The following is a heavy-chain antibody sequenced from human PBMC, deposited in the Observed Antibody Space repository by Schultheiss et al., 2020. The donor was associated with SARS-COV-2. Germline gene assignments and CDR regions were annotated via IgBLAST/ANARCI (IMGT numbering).Heavy chain of an antibody. CDR1: GFTFDDYA. V-gene: IGHV3-9*01. CDR2: ISWNSGSI. CDR3: ARAAYGLGSSIYYGLDV. J-gene: IGHJ6*02. Sequence: GGSLRLSCAASGFTFDDYAMHWVRQAPGKGLEWVSGISWNSGSIGYADSVKGRFIISRDNSKNTLYLQMNSLRAEDSAVYYCARAAYGLGSSIYYGLDVWGQGTTVTVSS. D-gene: IGHD3-10*01.